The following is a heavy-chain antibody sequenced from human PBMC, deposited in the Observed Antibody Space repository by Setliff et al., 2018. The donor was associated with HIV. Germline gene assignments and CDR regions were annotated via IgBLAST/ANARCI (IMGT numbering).Heavy chain of an antibody. CDR3: TRRGAASSPESY. Sequence: SETLSLTCTVSGGAIRTYYWGWIRQPPGKGLESIGSIYYSGSTYYKPSLKSRVTMSVDTSKNQFSLKVRSVTAADTAIYYCTRRGAASSPESYWGQGTLVTVSS. D-gene: IGHD1-26*01. CDR1: GGAIRTYY. J-gene: IGHJ4*02. CDR2: IYYSGST. V-gene: IGHV4-39*01.